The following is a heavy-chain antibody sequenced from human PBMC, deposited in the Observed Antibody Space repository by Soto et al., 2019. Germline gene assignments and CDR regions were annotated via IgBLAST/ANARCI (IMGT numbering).Heavy chain of an antibody. Sequence: PGGSLRLSCAASGFTFSSYGMHWVRQAPGKGLEWVAVIWYDGSNKYYADSVKGRFTISRDNSKNTLYLQMNSLRAEDTAVYYCARDSTIFGVVIYYFDYWGQGTLVTVSS. J-gene: IGHJ4*02. CDR3: ARDSTIFGVVIYYFDY. CDR1: GFTFSSYG. D-gene: IGHD3-3*01. CDR2: IWYDGSNK. V-gene: IGHV3-33*01.